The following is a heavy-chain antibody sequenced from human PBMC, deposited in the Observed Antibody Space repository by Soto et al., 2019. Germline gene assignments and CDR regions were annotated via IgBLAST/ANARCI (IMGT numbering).Heavy chain of an antibody. D-gene: IGHD3-22*01. J-gene: IGHJ3*02. Sequence: PSETLSLTCTVSGASISSSYWSWIRQSPGKGLEWIGYVYYSGSTNYNPSLKSRVTMLVDTSKNQFSLKLRSVTAADTAVYYCARGYYDSNGQSNTFDIWGQGTMVTVSS. V-gene: IGHV4-59*01. CDR3: ARGYYDSNGQSNTFDI. CDR2: VYYSGST. CDR1: GASISSSY.